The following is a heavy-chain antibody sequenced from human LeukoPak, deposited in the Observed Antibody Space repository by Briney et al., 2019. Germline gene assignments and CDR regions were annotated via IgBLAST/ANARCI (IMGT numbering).Heavy chain of an antibody. V-gene: IGHV4-59*01. J-gene: IGHJ4*02. D-gene: IGHD2-21*02. CDR3: ARSPAGEGTASFDY. CDR1: GGSISSYY. Sequence: SETLSLTCTVSGGSISSYYWSWIRQPPGKGLEWIGYIYYSGSTNYNPSLKSRVTISVDTSKNQFSLKLSSVTAADTAVYYCARSPAGEGTASFDYWGQGTLVTVSS. CDR2: IYYSGST.